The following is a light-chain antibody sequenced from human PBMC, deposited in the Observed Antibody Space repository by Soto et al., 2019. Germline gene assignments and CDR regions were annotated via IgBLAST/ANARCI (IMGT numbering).Light chain of an antibody. J-gene: IGKJ1*01. CDR1: QTISSW. V-gene: IGKV1-5*03. CDR3: QHYNSYSEA. Sequence: EIQMTQSPSTLSGSVGDRSTITCLASQTISSWLAWYQQKPGKAPKLLIYKAYTLKSGVTSRFSGSGSGTEFTLTISSLQPDDFATYYCQHYNSYSEAFGQGTKVEIK. CDR2: KAY.